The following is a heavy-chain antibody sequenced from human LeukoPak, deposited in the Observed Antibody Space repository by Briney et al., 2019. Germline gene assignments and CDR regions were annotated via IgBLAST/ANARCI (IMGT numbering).Heavy chain of an antibody. CDR1: GFTFSSYA. J-gene: IGHJ4*02. CDR3: ARDLENYYDSSGYYYVGYFDY. Sequence: GGSLRLSCAASGFTFSSYAMSWVRQAPGKGLEWVSSISSSSSYIYYADSVKGRFTISRDNAKNSLYLQMNSLRAEDTAVYYCARDLENYYDSSGYYYVGYFDYWGQGTLVTVSS. V-gene: IGHV3-21*01. D-gene: IGHD3-22*01. CDR2: ISSSSSYI.